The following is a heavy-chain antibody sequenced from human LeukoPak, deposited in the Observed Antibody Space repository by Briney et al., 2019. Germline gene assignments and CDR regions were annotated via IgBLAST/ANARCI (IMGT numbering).Heavy chain of an antibody. CDR2: ISSSGSTI. D-gene: IGHD6-19*01. CDR1: GFTFSSYE. V-gene: IGHV3-48*03. CDR3: ARDSGGSSGWNRFDY. Sequence: GGSLRLSCAASGFTFSSYEMSWVRQAPGKGLEWVSYISSSGSTIYYADSVKGRFTISRDNAKNSLYLQMNSLRAEDTAVYYCARDSGGSSGWNRFDYWGQGTLVTVS. J-gene: IGHJ4*02.